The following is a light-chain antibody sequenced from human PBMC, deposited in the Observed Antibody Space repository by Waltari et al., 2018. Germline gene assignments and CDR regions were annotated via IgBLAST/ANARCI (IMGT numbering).Light chain of an antibody. V-gene: IGKV4-1*01. CDR1: RSVLYNSNNKNH. J-gene: IGKJ5*01. CDR2: WAS. CDR3: QQYYSSPIS. Sequence: EIVLTQSPDSLAVSLGERAAINCKSSRSVLYNSNNKNHLAWYQQKPRQPPKLLINWASSRESGVPDRFSGSGSGTDFTLTISSLQAEDVAVYYCQQYYSSPISFGQGTRLEIK.